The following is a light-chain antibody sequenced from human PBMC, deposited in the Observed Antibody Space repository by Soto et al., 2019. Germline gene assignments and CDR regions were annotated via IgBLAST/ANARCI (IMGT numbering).Light chain of an antibody. CDR1: QSVSSSY. CDR2: GAS. Sequence: EMVLTQSPGTLSLSPGEGATLSCRASQSVSSSYLAWYQQKPGQAPRLLIYGASSRATGIPDRFSGSGSGTDFTLTISRLEPEDFAVYYCQQDGSSPWTFGQGTKVDI. V-gene: IGKV3-20*01. J-gene: IGKJ1*01. CDR3: QQDGSSPWT.